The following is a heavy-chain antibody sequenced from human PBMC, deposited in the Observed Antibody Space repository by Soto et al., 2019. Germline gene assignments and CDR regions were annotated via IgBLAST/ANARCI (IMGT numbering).Heavy chain of an antibody. V-gene: IGHV4-31*03. CDR2: ISYAGTT. D-gene: IGHD3-10*01. CDR3: ARVTYYYGAGAYRGTDYFDS. Sequence: QVHLQESGPRLVKPSQTLSLTCTVSGGSISSDATYWSWIHQHPGKGLEWIGHISYAGTTYYNPSLKSRVSISVDTSNNQFSLTLSSVIAADTAVYYCARVTYYYGAGAYRGTDYFDSWGQGTLVSVSS. CDR1: GGSISSDATY. J-gene: IGHJ4*02.